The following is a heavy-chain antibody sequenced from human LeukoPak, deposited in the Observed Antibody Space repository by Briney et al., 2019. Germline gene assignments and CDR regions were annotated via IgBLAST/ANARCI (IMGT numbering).Heavy chain of an antibody. CDR2: IYYSGST. CDR1: GGSISSYS. V-gene: IGHV4-59*01. D-gene: IGHD2-15*01. CDR3: ARGDFCSGGRCYVDFDY. J-gene: IGHJ4*02. Sequence: SETLSLTCTVCGGSISSYSWNWLRQPPGKGLEWTGHIYYSGSTNYNPSLKSRVTISIDTSKNQFSLKLSSVTAADTAVYYCARGDFCSGGRCYVDFDYWGQGTLVTVSS.